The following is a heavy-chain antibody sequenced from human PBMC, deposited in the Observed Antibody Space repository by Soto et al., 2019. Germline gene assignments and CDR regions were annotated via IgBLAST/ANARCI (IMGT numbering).Heavy chain of an antibody. J-gene: IGHJ4*02. D-gene: IGHD3-22*01. CDR2: IYSGGST. Sequence: PGGSLRLSCAASGFTVSSNYMGWVRQAPGKGLEWVSVIYSGGSTYYADSVKGRFTISRDNSKNTLYLQMNSLRAEDTAVYYCARARYYYDSSGYLLSGPSLDYWGQGTLVTVSS. V-gene: IGHV3-53*01. CDR1: GFTVSSNY. CDR3: ARARYYYDSSGYLLSGPSLDY.